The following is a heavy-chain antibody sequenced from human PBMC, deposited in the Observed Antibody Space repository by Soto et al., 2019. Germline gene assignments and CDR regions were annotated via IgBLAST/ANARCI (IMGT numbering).Heavy chain of an antibody. CDR1: GGTFSSYT. CDR2: IIPILGIA. V-gene: IGHV1-69*02. CDR3: ARSKEFDWLSYNWFDP. D-gene: IGHD3-9*01. J-gene: IGHJ5*02. Sequence: GASVKVSCKASGGTFSSYTISWVRQAPGQGLEWMGRIIPILGIANYAQKFQGRVTITADKSTSTAYMELSSLRSEDTAVYYCARSKEFDWLSYNWFDPWGQGTLVTVSS.